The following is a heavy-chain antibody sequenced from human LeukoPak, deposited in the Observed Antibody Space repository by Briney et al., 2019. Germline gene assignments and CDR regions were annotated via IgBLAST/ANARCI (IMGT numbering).Heavy chain of an antibody. CDR3: ARPRPDYYYGMDV. CDR2: IYYSGST. J-gene: IGHJ6*02. V-gene: IGHV4-31*03. CDR1: GGSISSGGYY. Sequence: SQTLSLTCTVSGGSISSGGYYWSWIRQHPGKGLEWIGYIYYSGSTNYNPSLKSRVTISADTSKNQISLKLSSVTAADTAVYHCARPRPDYYYGMDVWGQGTTVTVSS.